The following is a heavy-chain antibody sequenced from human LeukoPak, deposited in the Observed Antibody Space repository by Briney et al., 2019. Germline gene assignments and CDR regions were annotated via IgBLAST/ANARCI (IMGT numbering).Heavy chain of an antibody. J-gene: IGHJ2*01. Sequence: GGSLRPSCAASGVTLSSYAMSWARQAPGKGLEWVSGISSSGSGGNTYYADSVKGRFTISRDSSKNTLFLHMNTLRAEDTAIYYCAKDRTVGASYWYLDLWGRGTLVTVSS. D-gene: IGHD1-26*01. CDR2: ISSSGSGGNT. CDR3: AKDRTVGASYWYLDL. CDR1: GVTLSSYA. V-gene: IGHV3-23*01.